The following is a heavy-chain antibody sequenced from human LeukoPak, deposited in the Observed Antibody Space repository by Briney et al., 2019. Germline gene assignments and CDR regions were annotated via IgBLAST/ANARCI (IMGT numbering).Heavy chain of an antibody. J-gene: IGHJ4*02. CDR1: DGSISSSSYF. CDR3: ARHTSSSMDY. CDR2: IYYTGST. Sequence: SETLSLTCSVSDGSISSSSYFWGWIRQPPGKGLEWIGSIYYTGSTYYNPSLKSRVTISVDTSKNQFSLNLSSVTAADTAVYYCARHTSSSMDYWGQGTLVTVSS. V-gene: IGHV4-39*01. D-gene: IGHD6-6*01.